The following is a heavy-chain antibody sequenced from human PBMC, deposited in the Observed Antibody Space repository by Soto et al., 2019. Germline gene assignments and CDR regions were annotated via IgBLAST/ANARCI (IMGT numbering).Heavy chain of an antibody. J-gene: IGHJ5*02. D-gene: IGHD4-17*01. CDR2: VYSGGTT. CDR3: ARVPAVNYFDP. V-gene: IGHV3-66*01. CDR1: GLTVSRSY. Sequence: GGSLRLSCSVSGLTVSRSYMTWVRQAPGKGLEWVSVVYSGGTTYYADSVKGRFTSSTDNSKNTLFLQMDSLRVEDTGVYYCARVPAVNYFDPWGQGTLVTVSS.